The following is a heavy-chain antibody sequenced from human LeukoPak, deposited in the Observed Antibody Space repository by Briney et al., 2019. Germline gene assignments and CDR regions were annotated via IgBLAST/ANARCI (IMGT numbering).Heavy chain of an antibody. CDR3: ARVSGGIVVVPAENWFDP. D-gene: IGHD2-2*01. J-gene: IGHJ5*02. CDR2: IYYSGST. CDR1: GGSISSGGYY. Sequence: SETLSLTCTVSGGSISSGGYYWSWIRQHPGKGLEWIVYIYYSGSTYYNPSLKSRVTISVDTSKNQFSLKLSSVTAADTAVYYCARVSGGIVVVPAENWFDPWGQGTLVTVSS. V-gene: IGHV4-31*03.